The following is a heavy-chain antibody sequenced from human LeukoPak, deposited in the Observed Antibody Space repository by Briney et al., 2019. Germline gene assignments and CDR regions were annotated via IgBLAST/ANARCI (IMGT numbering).Heavy chain of an antibody. V-gene: IGHV4-30-4*08. CDR2: IYYSGST. CDR1: VGSISSGDYY. D-gene: IGHD3-22*01. J-gene: IGHJ4*02. CDR3: ARVAYYYDSSGYSPVDY. Sequence: PSETLSLTCTVSVGSISSGDYYWSWIRQPPGKGLEWIGYIYYSGSTYYNPSLKSRVTISVDTSKNQFSLKLSSVTAADTAVYYCARVAYYYDSSGYSPVDYWGQGTLVTVSS.